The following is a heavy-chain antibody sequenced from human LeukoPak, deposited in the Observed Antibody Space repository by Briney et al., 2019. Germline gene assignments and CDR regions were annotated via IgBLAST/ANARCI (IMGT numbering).Heavy chain of an antibody. CDR1: GYSFSNYD. J-gene: IGHJ1*01. V-gene: IGHV1-8*02. Sequence: ASVKVSCKPSGYSFSNYDINWVRLRQAFGQRPEWMGWMNPHRGDTGSPERFRGRISMTWDTSTSTAYLEVTDLTSDDTAVYYCARGPGPDSWTAEYFQHWGQGTLVTVSS. D-gene: IGHD6-13*01. CDR3: ARGPGPDSWTAEYFQH. CDR2: MNPHRGDT.